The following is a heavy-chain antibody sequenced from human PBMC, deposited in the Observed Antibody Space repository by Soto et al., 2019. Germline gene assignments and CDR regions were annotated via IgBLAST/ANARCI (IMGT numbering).Heavy chain of an antibody. J-gene: IGHJ4*02. CDR2: LYWDDDK. D-gene: IGHD6-19*01. V-gene: IGHV2-5*02. CDR1: GFSLNTNAVG. CDR3: AHRRVRDSSGENFDS. Sequence: QITLKESGPTLVKPTQTLTLTCTSSGFSLNTNAVGVAWIRQPPGKALQWLALLYWDDDKRYSPSLKSRLTITTDTSKNQVVLTMTNMDPEDTATYYCAHRRVRDSSGENFDSWGQGPLVTVSS.